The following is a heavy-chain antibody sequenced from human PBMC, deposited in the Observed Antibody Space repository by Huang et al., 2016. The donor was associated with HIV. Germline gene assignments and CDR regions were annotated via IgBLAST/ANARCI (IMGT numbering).Heavy chain of an antibody. V-gene: IGHV1-24*01. Sequence: QVQLVQSGAEVKKPGASVRVSCKVSGYTLSELSMHWVRQAPGKGLEWMGGFDPEAGKTSYAQTFQGRVTMTEDPATDTVYMELTSLRFEDTAVYYCATSYGSGDYYYFNLWGRGTLVTVSS. D-gene: IGHD3-10*01. CDR2: FDPEAGKT. CDR3: ATSYGSGDYYYFNL. J-gene: IGHJ2*01. CDR1: GYTLSELS.